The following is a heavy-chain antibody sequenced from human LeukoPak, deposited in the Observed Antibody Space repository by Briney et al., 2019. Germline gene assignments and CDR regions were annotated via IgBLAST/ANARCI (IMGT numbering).Heavy chain of an antibody. Sequence: GGSLRLSCAASGFIFSSHAMHWVRQAPGKGLEWVAVISYDGSNKYYADSVKGRFTISRDNSKNTLYLQMNSLRAEDTAVYYCARDTQPIAAAGTFQYWGQGTLVTVSP. CDR1: GFIFSSHA. CDR3: ARDTQPIAAAGTFQY. D-gene: IGHD6-13*01. CDR2: ISYDGSNK. J-gene: IGHJ4*02. V-gene: IGHV3-30-3*01.